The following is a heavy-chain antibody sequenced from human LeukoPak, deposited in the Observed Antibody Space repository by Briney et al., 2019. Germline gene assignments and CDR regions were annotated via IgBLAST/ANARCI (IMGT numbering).Heavy chain of an antibody. J-gene: IGHJ4*02. Sequence: SGTLSLSCGVSGGSVINTNWWTWVRQPPGKGLEWIGEVHLDGRTNYNPSLESRLTMSVDVSENQVSLKLTSVTAADTAVYCCAREGGFYRPLDYSGQGTLVTVSS. D-gene: IGHD3-3*01. CDR3: AREGGFYRPLDY. V-gene: IGHV4-4*01. CDR2: VHLDGRT. CDR1: GGSVINTNW.